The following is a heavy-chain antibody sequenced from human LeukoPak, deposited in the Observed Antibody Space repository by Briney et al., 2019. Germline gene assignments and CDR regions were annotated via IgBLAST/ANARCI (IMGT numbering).Heavy chain of an antibody. J-gene: IGHJ4*02. D-gene: IGHD5-18*01. V-gene: IGHV5-51*01. CDR1: GYSFTSYW. Sequence: GESLQISCQGSGYSFTSYWIGWVRQMPGKGLEWVGIIYPGDSDTRYSPSFQGQVTISADKSISTAYLQWSSLKASDTAMYYCARPYTAMGEYYFDYWGQGTLVTVSS. CDR3: ARPYTAMGEYYFDY. CDR2: IYPGDSDT.